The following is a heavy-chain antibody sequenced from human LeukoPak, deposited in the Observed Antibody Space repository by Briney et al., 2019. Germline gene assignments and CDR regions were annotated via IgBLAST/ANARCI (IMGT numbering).Heavy chain of an antibody. CDR3: ARDVRAGSPFDY. CDR2: INPNSGGT. Sequence: ASVKVSCKASGYSFNSQGMNWVRQAPGQGLEWMGWINPNSGGTNYAQKFQGRVTMTRDTSISTAYMELSRLRSDDTAVYYCARDVRAGSPFDYWGQGTLVTVSS. V-gene: IGHV1-2*02. CDR1: GYSFNSQG. J-gene: IGHJ4*02. D-gene: IGHD3-10*01.